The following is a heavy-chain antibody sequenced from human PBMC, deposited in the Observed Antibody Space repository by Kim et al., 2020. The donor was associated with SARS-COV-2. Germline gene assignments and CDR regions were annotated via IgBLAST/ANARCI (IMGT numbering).Heavy chain of an antibody. CDR2: INHSGST. CDR3: ARGLLLPPNYAFDI. CDR1: GGSFSGYY. D-gene: IGHD5-18*01. V-gene: IGHV4-34*01. J-gene: IGHJ3*02. Sequence: SETLSLTCAVYGGSFSGYYWSWIRQPPGKGLEWIGEINHSGSTNYNPSLKSRVTISVDTSKNQFSLKLSSVTAADTAVYYCARGLLLPPNYAFDIWGQGTMVTVSS.